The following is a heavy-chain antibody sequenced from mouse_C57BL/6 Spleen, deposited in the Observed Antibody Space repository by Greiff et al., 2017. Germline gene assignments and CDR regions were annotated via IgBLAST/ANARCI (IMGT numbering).Heavy chain of an antibody. Sequence: QVQLQQPGAELVKPGASVKLSCKASGYTFTSYWMHWVKQRPGQGLEWIGMIHPNSGSTNYNEKFKGKATLTVDKSSSTAYMQLRSLTSEDSAVYYCARRSIYDGYYAAYWGQGTLVTVSA. D-gene: IGHD2-3*01. CDR1: GYTFTSYW. V-gene: IGHV1-64*01. CDR2: IHPNSGST. CDR3: ARRSIYDGYYAAY. J-gene: IGHJ3*01.